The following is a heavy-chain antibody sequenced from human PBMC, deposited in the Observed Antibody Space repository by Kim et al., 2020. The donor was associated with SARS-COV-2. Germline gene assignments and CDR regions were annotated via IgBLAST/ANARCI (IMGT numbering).Heavy chain of an antibody. Sequence: ASVKVSCKASGYTFTSYYMHWVRQAPGQGLEWMGIINPSGGSTSYAQKFQGRVTMTRDTSTSTVYMELSSLRSEDTAVYYCASWVYDSSGYPLGFDYWGQGTLVTVSS. CDR3: ASWVYDSSGYPLGFDY. D-gene: IGHD3-22*01. J-gene: IGHJ4*02. CDR1: GYTFTSYY. V-gene: IGHV1-46*01. CDR2: INPSGGST.